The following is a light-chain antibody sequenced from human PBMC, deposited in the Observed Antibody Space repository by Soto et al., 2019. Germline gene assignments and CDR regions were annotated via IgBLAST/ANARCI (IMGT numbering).Light chain of an antibody. V-gene: IGKV3D-15*01. CDR2: GAS. CDR3: QQFNNWPVT. CDR1: QSVSSN. J-gene: IGKJ3*01. Sequence: EIVMPQSPATLSVSPGERATFSCRASQSVSSNLAWYQQKPGQAPRLLIYGASSRATGIPDRFSGSGSGTDFTLSISRLEPEDFATYYCQQFNNWPVTFGPGTKVDIK.